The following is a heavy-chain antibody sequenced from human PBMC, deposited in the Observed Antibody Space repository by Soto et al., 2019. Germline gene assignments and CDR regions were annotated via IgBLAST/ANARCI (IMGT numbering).Heavy chain of an antibody. CDR1: GGTLSSYV. Sequence: GASVKVSCKASGGTLSSYVISWVRQAPGQGLEWMGGIIPVFGTVNYAQKFQGRVTITADESTSTAYMELSSLRSEDTAVYYCARDLYGNSRIGRFDPWGQGTLVTVSS. V-gene: IGHV1-69*13. CDR2: IIPVFGTV. D-gene: IGHD6-13*01. J-gene: IGHJ5*02. CDR3: ARDLYGNSRIGRFDP.